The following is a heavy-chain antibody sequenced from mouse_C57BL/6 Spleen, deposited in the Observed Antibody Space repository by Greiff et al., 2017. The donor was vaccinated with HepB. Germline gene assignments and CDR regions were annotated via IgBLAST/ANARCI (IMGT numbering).Heavy chain of an antibody. J-gene: IGHJ2*01. Sequence: EVQLQQSGPELVKPGASVKISCKASGYTFTDYYMNWVKQSHGKSLEWIGDINPNNGGTSYNQKFKGKATLTVDKSSSTAYMELRSLTSEDSAVYYCARRGATVVAKPFDYWGQGTTLTVSS. CDR3: ARRGATVVAKPFDY. CDR1: GYTFTDYY. V-gene: IGHV1-26*01. CDR2: INPNNGGT. D-gene: IGHD1-1*01.